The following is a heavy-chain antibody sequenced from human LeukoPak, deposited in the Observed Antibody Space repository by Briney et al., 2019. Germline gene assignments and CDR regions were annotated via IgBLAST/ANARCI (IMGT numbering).Heavy chain of an antibody. J-gene: IGHJ4*02. CDR3: APYYYGSGSYVLGG. Sequence: GRSLRLSCAASGFTFSSYGMHWVRQAPGKGLEWVAVIWYDGSNKYYADSVKGRFTISRDNSKNTLYLQMNSLRAEDTAVYYCAPYYYGSGSYVLGGWGQGTLVTVSS. CDR2: IWYDGSNK. V-gene: IGHV3-33*01. CDR1: GFTFSSYG. D-gene: IGHD3-10*01.